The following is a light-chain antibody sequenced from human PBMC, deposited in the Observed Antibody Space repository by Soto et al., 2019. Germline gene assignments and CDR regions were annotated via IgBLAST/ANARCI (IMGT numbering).Light chain of an antibody. V-gene: IGKV1-39*01. CDR1: QSISIY. CDR3: QQSYRTPYT. J-gene: IGKJ2*01. CDR2: GAS. Sequence: DIQMTQSPSSLSASVGDRVTITCRASQSISIYLNWYQQKPGKAPKVLIYGASSLQSGVPSRFSGSGSGTDFTLTISSLQPEDFATYYCQQSYRTPYTFGQGTKLEIK.